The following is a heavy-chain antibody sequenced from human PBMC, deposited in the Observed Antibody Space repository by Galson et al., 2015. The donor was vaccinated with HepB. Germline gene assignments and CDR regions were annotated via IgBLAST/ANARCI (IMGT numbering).Heavy chain of an antibody. J-gene: IGHJ4*02. CDR1: GFTFSSYS. Sequence: SLRLSCAASGFTFSSYSMNWVRQAPGKGLEWVSSISSSSSYIYYADSVKGRFTISRDNAKNSLYLQMNSLRAEDTAVYYCARGASERVYGGEDFDYWGQGTLVTVSS. D-gene: IGHD4/OR15-4a*01. V-gene: IGHV3-21*01. CDR2: ISSSSSYI. CDR3: ARGASERVYGGEDFDY.